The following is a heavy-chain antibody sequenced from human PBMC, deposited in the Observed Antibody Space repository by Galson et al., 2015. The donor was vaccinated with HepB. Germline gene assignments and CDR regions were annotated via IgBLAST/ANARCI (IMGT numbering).Heavy chain of an antibody. CDR1: GFTFSSYA. CDR3: AKAGLCWDRGSCYYYYGMDV. J-gene: IGHJ6*02. V-gene: IGHV3-23*01. CDR2: ISGSGGST. Sequence: SLRLSCAASGFTFSSYAMSWVRQAPGKGLEWVSAISGSGGSTYYADSVKGRFTISRDNSKNTLYLQMNSLRAEDTAVYYCAKAGLCWDRGSCYYYYGMDVRGQGTTVTVSS. D-gene: IGHD2-15*01.